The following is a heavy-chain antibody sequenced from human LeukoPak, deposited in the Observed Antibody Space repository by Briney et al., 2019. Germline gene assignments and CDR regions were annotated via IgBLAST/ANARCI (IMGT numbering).Heavy chain of an antibody. CDR1: GFTFSSYA. D-gene: IGHD3-22*01. V-gene: IGHV3-23*01. CDR2: ISGSGGST. CDR3: AKDYYDSSGYFAGYYGMDV. J-gene: IGHJ6*02. Sequence: GGSLRLSCAASGFTFSSYAMSWVRQAPGKGLDWVSAISGSGGSTYYADSVKGRFTISRDNSKNTLYLQMNSLRAEDTAVYYCAKDYYDSSGYFAGYYGMDVWGQGTTVTVSS.